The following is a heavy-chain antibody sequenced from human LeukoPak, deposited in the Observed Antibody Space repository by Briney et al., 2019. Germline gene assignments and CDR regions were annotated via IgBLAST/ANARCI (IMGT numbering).Heavy chain of an antibody. CDR1: GFIFNNYG. Sequence: GGSPRLSCAASGFIFNNYGLIWVRHAPGKGLEWVSAISNDGGGTNYADFVKGRFTISRDNSKNTLFLQMNSLRAEDTALYYCAKGSSGYFVDLWGQGTLVTVSS. J-gene: IGHJ5*02. CDR2: ISNDGGGT. V-gene: IGHV3-23*01. CDR3: AKGSSGYFVDL. D-gene: IGHD3-22*01.